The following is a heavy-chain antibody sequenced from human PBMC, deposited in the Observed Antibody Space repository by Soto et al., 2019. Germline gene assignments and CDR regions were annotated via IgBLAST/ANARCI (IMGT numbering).Heavy chain of an antibody. J-gene: IGHJ4*02. V-gene: IGHV4-39*01. CDR2: IYYSGST. Sequence: QLQLQESGPGLVKPSETLSLTCTVSGGSISSSSYYWGWIRQPPGKGLEWIGSIYYSGSTYYNPSLKSRVTISVDTSKNQFSLKLSSVTAADTAVYYCARQLPLYCSSTSCFLFDYWGQGTLVTVSS. CDR3: ARQLPLYCSSTSCFLFDY. CDR1: GGSISSSSYY. D-gene: IGHD2-2*01.